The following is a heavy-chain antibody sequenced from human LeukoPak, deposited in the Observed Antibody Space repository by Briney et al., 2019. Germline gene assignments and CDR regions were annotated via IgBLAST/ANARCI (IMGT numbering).Heavy chain of an antibody. CDR3: ARDSGSWYYRYAFDI. V-gene: IGHV4-59*01. J-gene: IGHJ3*02. D-gene: IGHD6-13*01. CDR1: GGSISSYY. CDR2: IYYSGST. Sequence: PSXXXXLTCTVSGGSISSYYWSWIRQPPGKGLEWIGYIYYSGSTNYNPSLKSRVTISVDTSKNQFSLKLSSVTAADTAVYYCARDSGSWYYRYAFDIWGQGTMVTVSS.